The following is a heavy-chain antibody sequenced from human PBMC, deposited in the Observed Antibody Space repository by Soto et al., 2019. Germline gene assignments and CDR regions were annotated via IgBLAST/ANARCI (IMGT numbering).Heavy chain of an antibody. V-gene: IGHV1-69*13. CDR3: ARDTAQYNWNYVLPLTYYYYVMDV. CDR2: IIPIFGTA. J-gene: IGHJ6*02. CDR1: GGTFSSYA. D-gene: IGHD1-7*01. Sequence: ASVKVSGKASGGTFSSYAISWVRRAPGQGLEWMGGIIPIFGTANYAQKFQGRVTITADESTSTAYMELSSLRSEDTAVYYCARDTAQYNWNYVLPLTYYYYVMDVWGQGSTVTVSS.